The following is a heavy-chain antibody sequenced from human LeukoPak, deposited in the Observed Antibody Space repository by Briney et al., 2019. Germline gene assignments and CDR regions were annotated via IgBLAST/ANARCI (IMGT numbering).Heavy chain of an antibody. CDR1: GFSLSTSGVG. D-gene: IGHD3-3*01. J-gene: IGHJ4*02. CDR3: AHGLRNDFWSGPGGPFDY. CDR2: IYWDDDK. V-gene: IGHV2-5*02. Sequence: SGPTLVKPTQTLTLTCTFSGFSLSTSGVGVGWIRQPPGKALEWLALIYWDDDKRYSPSLKSRLTITKDTSKNQVVLTMTNMDPVDTATYYCAHGLRNDFWSGPGGPFDYWGQGTLVTVSS.